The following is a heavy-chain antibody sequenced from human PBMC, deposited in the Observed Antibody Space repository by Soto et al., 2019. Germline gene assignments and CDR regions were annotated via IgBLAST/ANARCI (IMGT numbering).Heavy chain of an antibody. D-gene: IGHD5-18*01. CDR2: IWYDGSNK. CDR3: AREGGYSYGSGPFDY. Sequence: LRLSCAASGFTFSSYGMHWVRQAPGKGLEWVAVIWYDGSNKYYADSVKGRFTISRDNSKNTLYLQMNSLRAEDTAVYYCAREGGYSYGSGPFDYWGQGTLVTAPQ. CDR1: GFTFSSYG. V-gene: IGHV3-33*01. J-gene: IGHJ4*02.